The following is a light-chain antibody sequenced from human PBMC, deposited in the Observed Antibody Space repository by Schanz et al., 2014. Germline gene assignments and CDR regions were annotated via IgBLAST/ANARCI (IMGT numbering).Light chain of an antibody. Sequence: DIVMTQSPDSLAVSLGETATIPCKSSQSVLYSSNNKNYLAWYQQKPGQPPKLLIYWASTRESGVPDRFSGSGSGTDVTLTISSLQAEDVAVYYCQQYYSTPPLTFGGGTKVEIK. CDR1: QSVLYSSNNKNY. CDR3: QQYYSTPPLT. J-gene: IGKJ4*01. V-gene: IGKV4-1*01. CDR2: WAS.